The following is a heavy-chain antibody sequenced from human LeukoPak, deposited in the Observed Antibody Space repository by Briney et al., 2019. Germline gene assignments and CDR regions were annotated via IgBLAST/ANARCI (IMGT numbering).Heavy chain of an antibody. CDR3: ARTTEDCSSTSCYQYWFDP. Sequence: SETLSLTCTVSGGSISSYYWSWIRQPPAKGLEWIGYIHYSGSTSYNPSLKSRVTISVDTSKNQISLKVRSATAADTAVYYCARTTEDCSSTSCYQYWFDPWGQGTLVTVSS. CDR2: IHYSGST. CDR1: GGSISSYY. J-gene: IGHJ5*02. V-gene: IGHV4-59*01. D-gene: IGHD2-2*01.